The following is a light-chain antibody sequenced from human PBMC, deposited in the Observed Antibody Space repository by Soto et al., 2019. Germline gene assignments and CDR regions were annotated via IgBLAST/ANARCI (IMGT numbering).Light chain of an antibody. CDR2: AAS. J-gene: IGKJ1*01. Sequence: EIVLTQSPATLSLSPGERATLSCTASQSVNSYLAWYQHRPGQAPRLLIYAASTRATGIPARFSGSGSGTEFTLTISSLQPEDFAVYYCQQYYNWPRTFGQGTKVDIK. CDR1: QSVNSY. V-gene: IGKV3-15*01. CDR3: QQYYNWPRT.